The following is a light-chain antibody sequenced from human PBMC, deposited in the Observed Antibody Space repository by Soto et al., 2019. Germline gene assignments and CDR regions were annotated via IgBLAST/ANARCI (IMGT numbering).Light chain of an antibody. Sequence: EIVLTQSPATLSVSPGERATLSCRASQSVSTYLAWYQQKPGQAPRLLIYGASSRATGIPARFSGSGSGTELPHTINSLQSEDFAVYYCQQYNYWPQTFGQGTKVEIK. CDR3: QQYNYWPQT. J-gene: IGKJ1*01. CDR1: QSVSTY. CDR2: GAS. V-gene: IGKV3-15*01.